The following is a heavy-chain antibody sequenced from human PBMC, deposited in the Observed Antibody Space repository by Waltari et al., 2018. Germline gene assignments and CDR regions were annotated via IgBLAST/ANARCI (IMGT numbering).Heavy chain of an antibody. CDR3: ARDARIAAAGTGNWFDP. CDR1: GGSISSSRYY. D-gene: IGHD6-13*01. Sequence: QLQLQESGPGLVKPSETLSLTCNVSGGSISSSRYYWGWIRQPPGKGLEWIGSIYYSGSTYYNPSLKSRVTISVDTSKNQFSLKLSSVTAADTAVYYCARDARIAAAGTGNWFDPWGQGTLVTVSS. CDR2: IYYSGST. V-gene: IGHV4-39*07. J-gene: IGHJ5*02.